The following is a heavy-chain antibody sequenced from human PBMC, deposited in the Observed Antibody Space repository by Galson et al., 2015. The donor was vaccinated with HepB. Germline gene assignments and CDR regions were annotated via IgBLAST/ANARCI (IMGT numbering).Heavy chain of an antibody. CDR3: ARDYDFWSATRVGMDV. CDR2: INSDGSST. CDR1: GFTFSSYW. J-gene: IGHJ6*02. D-gene: IGHD3-3*01. Sequence: SLRLSCAASGFTFSSYWMHWVRQAPGKGLVWVSRINSDGSSTSYADSVKGRFTISRDNAKNTLYLQMNSLSAEDTAVYYCARDYDFWSATRVGMDVWGQGTTVTVSS. V-gene: IGHV3-74*01.